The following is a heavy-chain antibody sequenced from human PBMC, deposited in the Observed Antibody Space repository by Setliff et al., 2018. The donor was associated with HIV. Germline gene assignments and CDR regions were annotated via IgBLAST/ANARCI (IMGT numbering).Heavy chain of an antibody. CDR2: IYYSGST. D-gene: IGHD3-16*01. CDR1: GGSITSGGYY. CDR3: ARHQILWGYYYYLDV. J-gene: IGHJ6*03. Sequence: PSETLSLTCTVSGGSITSGGYYWSWIRQHPGKGLEWIGYIYYSGSTYYNPSLKSRVNLAMDSSKRQFSLSLNSVTVADTAVYYCARHQILWGYYYYLDVWGSGSTVTVSS. V-gene: IGHV4-31*03.